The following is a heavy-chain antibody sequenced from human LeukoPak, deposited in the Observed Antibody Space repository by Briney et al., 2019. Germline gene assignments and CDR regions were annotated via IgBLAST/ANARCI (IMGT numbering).Heavy chain of an antibody. V-gene: IGHV3-23*01. CDR2: ISGSGGST. CDR1: GFTFSRYA. D-gene: IGHD3-3*01. Sequence: PGGSLRLSCAASGFTFSRYAMSWVRQAPGKGLEWVSAISGSGGSTYYAVPVKGRFTISRDMSKNTLYLHMNRLRAEDTAVYYCAKDRHYDFWSGQEYYFDYWGQGTLVTVSS. J-gene: IGHJ4*02. CDR3: AKDRHYDFWSGQEYYFDY.